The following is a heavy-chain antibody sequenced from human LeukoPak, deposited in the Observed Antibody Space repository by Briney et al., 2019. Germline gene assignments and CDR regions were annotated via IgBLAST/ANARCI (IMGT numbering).Heavy chain of an antibody. D-gene: IGHD2-2*01. CDR3: ATASGYCSSTSCRPLDAFDI. J-gene: IGHJ3*02. CDR1: GHTFTGYY. Sequence: GASVKVSCKASGHTFTGYYMHWVRQAPGQELEWMGWINPNSGGTNYQGRVTMTRDTSISTAYMELSRLRSDDTAVYYCATASGYCSSTSCRPLDAFDIWGQGAMVTVSS. V-gene: IGHV1-2*02. CDR2: INPNSGGT.